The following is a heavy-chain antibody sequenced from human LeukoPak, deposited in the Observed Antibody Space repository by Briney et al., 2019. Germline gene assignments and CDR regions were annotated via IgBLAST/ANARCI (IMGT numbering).Heavy chain of an antibody. J-gene: IGHJ4*02. CDR1: GFSLSTSGVG. D-gene: IGHD3-22*01. V-gene: IGHV2-5*01. CDR2: IYWNVDK. Sequence: SGPTLVKPTQTLTLTCTFSGFSLSTSGVGAGWIRQTPGKALEWLSLIYWNVDKRYHPSLKSTPTITKATSKTQVVLTMTNMDPVNTTNIYCAHSTPHYYDRSSYYSAYSFDYWGQGTLVTVSS. CDR3: AHSTPHYYDRSSYYSAYSFDY.